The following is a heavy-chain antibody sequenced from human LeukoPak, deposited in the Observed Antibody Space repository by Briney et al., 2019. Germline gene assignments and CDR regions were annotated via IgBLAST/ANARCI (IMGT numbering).Heavy chain of an antibody. CDR3: ARARPGPSSVTGTDFDY. V-gene: IGHV3-21*01. Sequence: PGGSLRLSCVASGFTLGDYNMNWVRQAPGKGLEWVSSISSSSSYIYYADSVKGRFTISRDNAKNSLYLQMNSLRAEDTAVYYCARARPGPSSVTGTDFDYWGQGTLVTVSS. CDR2: ISSSSSYI. CDR1: GFTLGDYN. D-gene: IGHD1-7*01. J-gene: IGHJ4*02.